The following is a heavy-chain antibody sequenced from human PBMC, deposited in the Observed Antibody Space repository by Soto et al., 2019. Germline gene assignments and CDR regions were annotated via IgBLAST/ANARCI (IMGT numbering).Heavy chain of an antibody. J-gene: IGHJ6*02. V-gene: IGHV3-33*01. CDR2: IWYDGSNK. D-gene: IGHD2-15*01. CDR3: ASEYCSGGSCYYYGMDV. CDR1: GFTFSSYG. Sequence: QVQLVESGGGVVQPGRSLRLSCAASGFTFSSYGMHWVRQAPGKGLEWVAVIWYDGSNKYYADSVKGRFTISRYNSKNTRYLQMNSLRAEDTAVYYCASEYCSGGSCYYYGMDVWGQGTTVTVSS.